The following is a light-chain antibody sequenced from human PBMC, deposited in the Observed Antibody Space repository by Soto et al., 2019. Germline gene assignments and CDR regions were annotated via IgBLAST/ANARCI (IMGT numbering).Light chain of an antibody. Sequence: EIVMTQSPATLSASPGERVTLSCRASQSVRSNLSWFQQKPGQAPRLLIYGASTRATGIPARFSGSGSGTEFTLTISSLQSEDFAVYYCQQYNDWPPYTFGQGTKVDIK. CDR1: QSVRSN. CDR3: QQYNDWPPYT. J-gene: IGKJ2*01. CDR2: GAS. V-gene: IGKV3-15*01.